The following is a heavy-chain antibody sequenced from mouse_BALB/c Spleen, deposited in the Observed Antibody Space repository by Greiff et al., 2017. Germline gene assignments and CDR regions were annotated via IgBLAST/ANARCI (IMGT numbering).Heavy chain of an antibody. CDR3: ARSSDGYLFDY. Sequence: EVQLQESGPGLVKPSQSLSLTCTVTGYSITSDYAWNWIRQFPGNKLEWMGYISYSGSTSYNPSLKSRISITRDTSKNQFFLQLNSVTTEDTATYYCARSSDGYLFDYWGQGTTLTVSS. V-gene: IGHV3-2*02. D-gene: IGHD2-3*01. CDR2: ISYSGST. CDR1: GYSITSDYA. J-gene: IGHJ2*01.